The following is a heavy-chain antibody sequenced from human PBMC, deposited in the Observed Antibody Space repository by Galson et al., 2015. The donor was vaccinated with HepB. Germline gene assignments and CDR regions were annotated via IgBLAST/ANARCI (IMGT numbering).Heavy chain of an antibody. Sequence: SVKVSCKASGYTFTTFPMHWVRQAPGQSLEWMGYISAANGDTKYSQKFQDRVTITSDTSANTAFMELSNLNSEDTAVYHCARNASTGGFDFWGQGALVTVSS. CDR2: ISAANGDT. CDR3: ARNASTGGFDF. J-gene: IGHJ4*02. D-gene: IGHD1-14*01. CDR1: GYTFTTFP. V-gene: IGHV1-3*01.